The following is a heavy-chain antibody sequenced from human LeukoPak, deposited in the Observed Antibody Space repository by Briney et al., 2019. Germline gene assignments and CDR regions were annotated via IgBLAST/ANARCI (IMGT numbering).Heavy chain of an antibody. V-gene: IGHV3-23*01. CDR3: AKDRKLTGDCLDL. CDR1: GFTFSSYA. D-gene: IGHD7-27*01. CDR2: ISGSGGST. Sequence: PGGSLRLSCAVSGFTFSSYAMSWVRQAPGKGLEWVSAISGSGGSTYYADSVKGRFTISRDNSKNTLYLQMNSLRAEDTAVYYCAKDRKLTGDCLDLWGRGTLVTVSS. J-gene: IGHJ2*01.